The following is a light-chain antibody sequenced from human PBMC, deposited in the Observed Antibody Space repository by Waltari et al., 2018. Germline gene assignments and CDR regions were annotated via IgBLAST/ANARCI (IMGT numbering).Light chain of an antibody. Sequence: QSALTQPASVSGSPGKSITISCTGTSSDVGAYNYVSWYQQHPGKAPKLIIFDVSNRPSGVSNRVSGSKSGNTASLTISGLQAEDEADYYCSSYISSSTLELFGGGTSLTVL. CDR3: SSYISSSTLEL. CDR2: DVS. V-gene: IGLV2-14*03. J-gene: IGLJ2*01. CDR1: SSDVGAYNY.